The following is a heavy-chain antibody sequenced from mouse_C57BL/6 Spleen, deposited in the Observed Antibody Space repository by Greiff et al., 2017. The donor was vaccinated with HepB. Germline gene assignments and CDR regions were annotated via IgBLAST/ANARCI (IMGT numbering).Heavy chain of an antibody. Sequence: VQLQQSGAELAKPGASVKLSCKASGYTFTSYWMHWVKQRPGQGLEWIGYINPSSGYTKYNQKFKDKATWTADKSSSTAYMQLSSLTYEDSAVYYCARPLYDGYLDYWGQGTTLTVSS. CDR2: INPSSGYT. V-gene: IGHV1-7*01. D-gene: IGHD2-3*01. CDR3: ARPLYDGYLDY. J-gene: IGHJ2*01. CDR1: GYTFTSYW.